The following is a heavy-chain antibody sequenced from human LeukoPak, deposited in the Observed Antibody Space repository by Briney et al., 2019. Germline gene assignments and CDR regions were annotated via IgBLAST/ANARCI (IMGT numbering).Heavy chain of an antibody. CDR1: GFTFSSYW. D-gene: IGHD5-24*01. V-gene: IGHV3-30*03. CDR3: ARGGYNPAAFDI. J-gene: IGHJ3*02. Sequence: PGGSLRLSCAASGFTFSSYWMSWVRQAPGKGLEWVAVISYDGSNKYYADSVKGRFTISRDNSKNTLYLQMNSLRAEDTAVYYCARGGYNPAAFDIWGQGTMVTVSS. CDR2: ISYDGSNK.